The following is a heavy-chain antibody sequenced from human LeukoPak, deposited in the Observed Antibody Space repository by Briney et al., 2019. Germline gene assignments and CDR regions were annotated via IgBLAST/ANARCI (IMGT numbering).Heavy chain of an antibody. CDR3: APMPWGPAAYCGGDCYS. D-gene: IGHD2-21*02. V-gene: IGHV1-69*05. J-gene: IGHJ4*02. CDR2: IIPIFGTA. Sequence: ASVKVSCKASGGTFRSYAISWVRQAPGQGLEWMGRIIPIFGTANYAQKFQGRVTITTDESTSTAYMELSSLRSEDTAVYYCAPMPWGPAAYCGGDCYSWGQGTLVTVSS. CDR1: GGTFRSYA.